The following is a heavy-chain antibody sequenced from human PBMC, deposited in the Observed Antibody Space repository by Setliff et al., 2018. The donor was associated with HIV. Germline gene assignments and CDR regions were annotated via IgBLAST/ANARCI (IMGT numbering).Heavy chain of an antibody. CDR1: GGSFSGYY. D-gene: IGHD1-26*01. V-gene: IGHV4-34*01. CDR2: INHSGST. J-gene: IGHJ4*02. Sequence: SETLSLTCAVYGGSFSGYYWSWIRQPPGKGLEWIGEINHSGSTNYNPSLKSRVTISVDTSKNQFSLKLSFVTAADTAVYYCARDRYSGSSTDYWGQGTLVTVSS. CDR3: ARDRYSGSSTDY.